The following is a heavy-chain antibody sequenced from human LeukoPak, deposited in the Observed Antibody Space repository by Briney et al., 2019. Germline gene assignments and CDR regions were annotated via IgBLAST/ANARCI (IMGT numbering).Heavy chain of an antibody. Sequence: SSETLSLTCAVYGGSFSGYYWSWIRQPPGKGLEWIGEINHSGSTNYNPSLRSRVTISEDTSKNQFSLELNSVTVADTAVYYCARHDQVSTSSPKFNDAFDIWGQGTMVTVSS. D-gene: IGHD2-2*01. CDR2: INHSGST. CDR1: GGSFSGYY. J-gene: IGHJ3*02. CDR3: ARHDQVSTSSPKFNDAFDI. V-gene: IGHV4-34*01.